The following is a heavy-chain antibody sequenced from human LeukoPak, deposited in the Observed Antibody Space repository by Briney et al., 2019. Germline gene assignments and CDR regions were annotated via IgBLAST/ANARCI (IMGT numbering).Heavy chain of an antibody. V-gene: IGHV4-30-4*01. Sequence: PSETLSLTCTVSGGSISSGDYYWSWIRQPPGKGLEWIGHIYYSGSTYYNPSLKSRVTISVDTSKNQFSLKLSSVTAADTAVYYCARGRGVPYYYDSSGYYPADYWGQGTLVTVSS. CDR2: IYYSGST. CDR1: GGSISSGDYY. D-gene: IGHD3-22*01. CDR3: ARGRGVPYYYDSSGYYPADY. J-gene: IGHJ4*02.